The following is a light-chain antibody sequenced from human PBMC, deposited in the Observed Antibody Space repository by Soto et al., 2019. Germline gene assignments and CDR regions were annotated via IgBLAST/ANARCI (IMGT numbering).Light chain of an antibody. Sequence: EIVLTQSPATLSVSLGDRATLTCRASQSISSNLAWYQQKPGQAPKLLIYGASTRATGIPARFSGSGSGTEFTLTISSLQSEDFVVYYCQQYSNWPLTFGGGTKVDIK. V-gene: IGKV3-15*01. CDR2: GAS. CDR1: QSISSN. CDR3: QQYSNWPLT. J-gene: IGKJ4*01.